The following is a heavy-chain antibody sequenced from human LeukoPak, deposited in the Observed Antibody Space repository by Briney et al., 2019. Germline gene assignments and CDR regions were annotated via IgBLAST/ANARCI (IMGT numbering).Heavy chain of an antibody. Sequence: PGGSLRLSCAASGFTFSSYWMHWVRQAPGKGLVWVSRINSDGSSTTYADSVKGRFTISRDNAKNTLYLQMNSLSPEYTAVYYCARSTTMYSSGWNGLDYWGQGTLVTVSS. D-gene: IGHD6-19*01. CDR2: INSDGSST. CDR1: GFTFSSYW. CDR3: ARSTTMYSSGWNGLDY. J-gene: IGHJ4*02. V-gene: IGHV3-74*01.